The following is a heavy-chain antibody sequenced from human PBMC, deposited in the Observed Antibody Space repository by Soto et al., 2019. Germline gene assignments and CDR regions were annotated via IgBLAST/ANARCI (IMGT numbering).Heavy chain of an antibody. CDR1: GFTFSSYW. J-gene: IGHJ4*02. CDR3: ARDTRYYDSSGYYPVDY. CDR2: IKQDGSEK. Sequence: EVQLVESGGGLVQPGGSPRLSCAASGFTFSSYWMSWVRQAPGKGLEWVANIKQDGSEKYYVDSVKGRFTISRDNAKNSLYLQMNSLRAEDTAVYYCARDTRYYDSSGYYPVDYWGQGTLVTVSS. D-gene: IGHD3-22*01. V-gene: IGHV3-7*05.